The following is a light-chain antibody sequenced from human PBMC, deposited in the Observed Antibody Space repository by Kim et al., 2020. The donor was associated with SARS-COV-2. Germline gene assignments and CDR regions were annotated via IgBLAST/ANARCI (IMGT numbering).Light chain of an antibody. CDR2: EDH. Sequence: GKTVIISCTRSSGSIVSDFVQWFQQRPGSSPTTVIYEDHKRPSGVPDRFSGSVDSSSNTASLTISGLRTEDEADYYCQSYDDNIWVFGGGTKLTVL. V-gene: IGLV6-57*01. CDR3: QSYDDNIWV. J-gene: IGLJ3*02. CDR1: SGSIVSDF.